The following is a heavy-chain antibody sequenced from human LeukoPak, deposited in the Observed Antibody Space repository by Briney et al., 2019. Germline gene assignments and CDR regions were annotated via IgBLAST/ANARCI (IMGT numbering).Heavy chain of an antibody. D-gene: IGHD3-10*01. CDR2: IKQDGTEK. V-gene: IGHV3-7*01. CDR1: GFTFSSYW. CDR3: ARERGSGSYHPFDP. J-gene: IGHJ5*02. Sequence: PGGSLRLSCVASGFTFSSYWMSWVRQAPGEGLEWVANIKQDGTEKNYVDSVKGRFTISRDNAKNSLYLQMNSLRAEDTAVYYCARERGSGSYHPFDPWGQGTLATVSS.